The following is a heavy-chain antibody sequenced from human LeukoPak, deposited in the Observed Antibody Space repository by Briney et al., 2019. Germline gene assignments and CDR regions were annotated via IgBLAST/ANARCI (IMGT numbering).Heavy chain of an antibody. J-gene: IGHJ3*02. V-gene: IGHV3-21*01. CDR3: ARDRGALWYGTSGFAFDI. CDR1: GFTFSTDS. CDR2: ISSSSSYM. Sequence: GGSLRLSCAASGFTFSTDSMNWVRQAPGKGLEWVSSISSSSSYMFYADSVKGRFTISRDNAKKSLYLQMNSLRAEDTAVYYCARDRGALWYGTSGFAFDIWGQGTMVTVSS. D-gene: IGHD2-2*01.